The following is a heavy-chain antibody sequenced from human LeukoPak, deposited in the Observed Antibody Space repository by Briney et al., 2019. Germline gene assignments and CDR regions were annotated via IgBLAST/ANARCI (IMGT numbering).Heavy chain of an antibody. J-gene: IGHJ5*02. CDR2: ISSSSSYI. Sequence: GGSLRLSCAVSGFTFSSYSMNWVRQAPGKGLEWVSSISSSSSYIYYADSVKGRFTISRDNAKNSLYLQMNSLRAEDTAVYYCARDQPNAPITMIAPFDPWGQGTLVTVSS. CDR3: ARDQPNAPITMIAPFDP. D-gene: IGHD3-22*01. V-gene: IGHV3-21*01. CDR1: GFTFSSYS.